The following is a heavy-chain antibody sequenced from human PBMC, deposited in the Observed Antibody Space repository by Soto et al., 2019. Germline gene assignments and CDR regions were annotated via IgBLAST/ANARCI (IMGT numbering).Heavy chain of an antibody. CDR1: GGTFSSYA. J-gene: IGHJ6*02. Sequence: GASVKVSCKASGGTFSSYAISWVRQAPGQGLEWMGGIIPILGTANYAQKFQGRVTITADKSTSTAYMELSSLRSEDTAVYYCARDRPPYYDFWSAVTEAHGMDVWGQGTTVTVSS. V-gene: IGHV1-69*10. CDR3: ARDRPPYYDFWSAVTEAHGMDV. D-gene: IGHD3-3*01. CDR2: IIPILGTA.